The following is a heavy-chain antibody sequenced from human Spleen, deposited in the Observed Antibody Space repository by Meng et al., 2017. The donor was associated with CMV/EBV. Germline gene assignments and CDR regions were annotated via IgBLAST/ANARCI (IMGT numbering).Heavy chain of an antibody. CDR2: IYYSGGA. CDR3: ARDRGGWDCSTTMCAWGFDI. V-gene: IGHV4-61*01. CDR1: GGSVSSGSYY. Sequence: SETLSLTCTVSGGSVSSGSYYRSWIRQTPGKGLEWIAYIYYSGGATYNPSLKSRITRSIETSKNQSSLKLSSVTAADTAVYYFARDRGGWDCSTTMCAWGFDIWGQGTTVTVSS. D-gene: IGHD2-2*01. J-gene: IGHJ3*02.